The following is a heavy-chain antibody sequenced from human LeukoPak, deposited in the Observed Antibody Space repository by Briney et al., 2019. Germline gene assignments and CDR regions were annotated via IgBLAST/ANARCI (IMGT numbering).Heavy chain of an antibody. J-gene: IGHJ4*02. CDR3: ARQAAYYDSSGRAF. CDR2: IYYSGST. CDR1: GGSISSSSYY. Sequence: SSETLSLTCTVSGGSISSSSYYWGWIRQPPGKGLDWIGSIYYSGSTYYNPSLKSRVTISVDTSKNQFSLKLSSVTAADTAVYYCARQAAYYDSSGRAFWGQGTLVTVSS. D-gene: IGHD3-22*01. V-gene: IGHV4-39*01.